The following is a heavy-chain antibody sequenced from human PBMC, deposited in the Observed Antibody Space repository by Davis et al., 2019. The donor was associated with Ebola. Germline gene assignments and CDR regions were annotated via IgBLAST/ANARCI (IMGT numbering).Heavy chain of an antibody. CDR3: AKEARYSGSYVDI. CDR2: ISYDGSNK. V-gene: IGHV3-30-3*01. Sequence: GESLKISCAASGFTFSSYAMHWVRQAPGKGLEWVAVISYDGSNKYYADSVKGRFTISRDNSKNTLYLQMNSLRAEDTAVYYCAKEARYSGSYVDIWGQGTMVTVSS. J-gene: IGHJ3*02. CDR1: GFTFSSYA. D-gene: IGHD1-26*01.